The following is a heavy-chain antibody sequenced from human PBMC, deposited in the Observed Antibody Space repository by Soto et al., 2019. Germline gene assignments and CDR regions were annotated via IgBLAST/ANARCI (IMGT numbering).Heavy chain of an antibody. V-gene: IGHV4-30-2*01. D-gene: IGHD2-15*01. J-gene: IGHJ4*02. CDR2: IYSETT. CDR1: GGSIISGGYS. CDR3: AREDSGAFFDF. Sequence: SETLSLTCAVSGGSIISGGYSWSWIRQPPGKGLEWIGYIYSETTHYNPSRESRVTIAMDRSKNQVSLSLKSVTAADTAVYYCAREDSGAFFDFWGQGTLVTVSS.